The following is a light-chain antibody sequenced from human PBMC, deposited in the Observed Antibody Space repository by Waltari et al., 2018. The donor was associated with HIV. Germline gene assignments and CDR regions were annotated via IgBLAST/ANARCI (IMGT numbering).Light chain of an antibody. V-gene: IGKV2-29*01. CDR3: QQYNDWPLT. Sequence: DIVMTQTPLSLSVTPGQPASISCKSSQSLLHSDGKTYLYWYLQKPGQSPQLLIYEVSSRFSGVPDRFSGSGSGTDFALTISSLQSEDFAVYYCQQYNDWPLTFGGGTRVEIK. CDR2: EVS. J-gene: IGKJ4*01. CDR1: QSLLHSDGKTY.